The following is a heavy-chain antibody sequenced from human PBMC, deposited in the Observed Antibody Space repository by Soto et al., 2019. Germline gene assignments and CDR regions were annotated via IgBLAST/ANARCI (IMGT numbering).Heavy chain of an antibody. CDR1: CGSIISYY. CDR3: ARFYSSSWYFDY. D-gene: IGHD6-13*01. J-gene: IGHJ4*02. Sequence: SETLSLTCTVSCGSIISYYWTWIRQPPGKGLEWIGYIYDSGTTDYNPSLKSRVTISIDTFKNQFSLRLSSVTAADTAVYYCARFYSSSWYFDYWGQGTLVTVSS. CDR2: IYDSGTT. V-gene: IGHV4-59*01.